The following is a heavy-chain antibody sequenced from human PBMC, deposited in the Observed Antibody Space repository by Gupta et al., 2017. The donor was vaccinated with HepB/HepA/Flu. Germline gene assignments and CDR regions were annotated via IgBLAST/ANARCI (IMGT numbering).Heavy chain of an antibody. V-gene: IGHV3-30-3*01. CDR3: ARVPIRDIVVVPAALYYYGMDV. J-gene: IGHJ6*02. D-gene: IGHD2-2*01. CDR1: GFTSSSYP. Sequence: QVQLVESGGGVAQPGRSLRLSCAASGFTSSSYPMHWVRQAPGKGLEWVAVISYYGSNKYYTDSVKGRFTISRDNSKNTLYLQMNSLRAEDTAVYYCARVPIRDIVVVPAALYYYGMDVWGQGTTVTVSS. CDR2: ISYYGSNK.